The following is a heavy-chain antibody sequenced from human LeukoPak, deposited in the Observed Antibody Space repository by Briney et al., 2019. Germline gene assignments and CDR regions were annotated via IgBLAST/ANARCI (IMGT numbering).Heavy chain of an antibody. CDR3: ARTLVVAAHFDY. CDR2: ITPIFDTA. V-gene: IGHV1-69*06. Sequence: ASVKVSCKASGGTFSSYAISWVRQAPGQGLEWMGGITPIFDTANYAQKFQGRVTITADKSTSTAYMELSSLRSEDTAVYYCARTLVVAAHFDYWGQGTLVTVSS. J-gene: IGHJ4*02. D-gene: IGHD2-15*01. CDR1: GGTFSSYA.